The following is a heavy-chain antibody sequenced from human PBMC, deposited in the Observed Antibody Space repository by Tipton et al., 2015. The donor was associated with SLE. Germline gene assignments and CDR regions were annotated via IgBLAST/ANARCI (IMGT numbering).Heavy chain of an antibody. Sequence: SLRLSCEASGFTFSNYAMHWVRQAPGKGLEWVSYISSSSSTIYYADSVKGRFTISRDNAKNSLYLQMNSLRAEDTAVYYCARVETTVTIRGGGYWGQGTLVTVSS. D-gene: IGHD4-17*01. V-gene: IGHV3-48*01. CDR1: GFTFSNYA. CDR3: ARVETTVTIRGGGY. CDR2: ISSSSSTI. J-gene: IGHJ4*02.